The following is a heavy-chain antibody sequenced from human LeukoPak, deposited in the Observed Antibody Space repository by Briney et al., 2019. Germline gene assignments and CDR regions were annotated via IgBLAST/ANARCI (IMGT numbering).Heavy chain of an antibody. CDR2: ISSSSSTI. J-gene: IGHJ4*02. D-gene: IGHD5-12*01. Sequence: GRSLRLSCAASGFTFSSYSMNWVRQAPGKGLEWVSYISSSSSTIYYADSVKGRFTISRDNAKNSLYLQMNSLRDEDTAVYYCARVPGYSGYDFYFDYWGQGTLVTVSS. CDR3: ARVPGYSGYDFYFDY. CDR1: GFTFSSYS. V-gene: IGHV3-48*02.